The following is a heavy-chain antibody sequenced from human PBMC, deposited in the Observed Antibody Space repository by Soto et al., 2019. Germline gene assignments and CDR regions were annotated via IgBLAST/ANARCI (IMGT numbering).Heavy chain of an antibody. J-gene: IGHJ6*02. Sequence: GGSLRLSCAASGFTFDDYAMHWVRQAPGKGLEWVSGISWNSGSIGYADSVKGRFTISRDNAKNSLYLQMNSLRAKDTALYYCAKDVVITSYYYYGMDVWGQGTTVTVSS. D-gene: IGHD3-22*01. CDR1: GFTFDDYA. V-gene: IGHV3-9*01. CDR2: ISWNSGSI. CDR3: AKDVVITSYYYYGMDV.